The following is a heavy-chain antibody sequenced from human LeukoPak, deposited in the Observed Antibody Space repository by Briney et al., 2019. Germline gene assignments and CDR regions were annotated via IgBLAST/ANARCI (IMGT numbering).Heavy chain of an antibody. J-gene: IGHJ5*02. CDR3: ARDAGLIAAAGIFDP. V-gene: IGHV1-2*02. D-gene: IGHD6-13*01. CDR1: GYTFTGYY. Sequence: GASVKVSCKASGYTFTGYYMHWVRQAPGQGLEWMGWINLNSGGTNYAQKFQGRVTMTRDTSISTAYMELSRLRSDDTAVYYCARDAGLIAAAGIFDPWGQGTLVTVSS. CDR2: INLNSGGT.